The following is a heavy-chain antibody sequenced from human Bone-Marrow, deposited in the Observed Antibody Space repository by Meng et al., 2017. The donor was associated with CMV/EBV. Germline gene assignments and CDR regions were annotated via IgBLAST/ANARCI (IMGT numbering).Heavy chain of an antibody. Sequence: GGSLRLSCVVSGFTSSSSAMSWVRQAPGKGLEWVSAMSGGNMYYADSVKGRFTISRDNPKNTLYPEMNSLSAEDTAVYYWAKDAPRSSGWFYFDYWGQGTLVTVSS. J-gene: IGHJ4*02. CDR1: GFTSSSSA. V-gene: IGHV3-23*01. CDR2: MSGGNM. CDR3: AKDAPRSSGWFYFDY. D-gene: IGHD6-19*01.